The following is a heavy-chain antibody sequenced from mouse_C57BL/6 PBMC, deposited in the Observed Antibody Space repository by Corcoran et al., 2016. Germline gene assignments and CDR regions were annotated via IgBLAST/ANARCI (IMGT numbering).Heavy chain of an antibody. CDR2: INTYSGVP. J-gene: IGHJ4*01. D-gene: IGHD3-2*02. Sequence: QIQLVQSGPELKKPGETVKISCKASGYTFTTYGMSWVKQAPGKGLKWIGWINTYSGVPTYADDFKGRFAFSLETSASTAYLQINNLKNEDTATYFCARSAQATSYAIDYWGQGTSVTLSS. CDR1: GYTFTTYG. CDR3: ARSAQATSYAIDY. V-gene: IGHV9-3*01.